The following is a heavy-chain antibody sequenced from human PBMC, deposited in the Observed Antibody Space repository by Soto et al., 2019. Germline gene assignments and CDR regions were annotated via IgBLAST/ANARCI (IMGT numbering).Heavy chain of an antibody. CDR3: ARGQAFCTGYYRMSYYFDY. J-gene: IGHJ4*02. CDR1: GGSVSSGSYY. D-gene: IGHD3-3*01. V-gene: IGHV4-61*01. CDR2: LFYSGST. Sequence: QVQLQESGPGLVKPSETLSLTCTVSGGSVSSGSYYWSWIRQPPGKGLEYMGYLFYSGSTNYDPPRKSRATISVDTPKNQFSLKLTSVTAADTAVYYCARGQAFCTGYYRMSYYFDYWGQGTLVTVSS.